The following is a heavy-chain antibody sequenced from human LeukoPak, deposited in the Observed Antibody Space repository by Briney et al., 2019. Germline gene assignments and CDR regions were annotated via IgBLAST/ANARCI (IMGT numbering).Heavy chain of an antibody. CDR3: AKLLGYCSGGSCYPTDY. J-gene: IGHJ4*02. D-gene: IGHD2-15*01. Sequence: GGTLRLSCAASGFTFSSYGMSWVRQAPGKGLEWVSAISGSGGSTYYADSVKGRFTISRDNSKNTLYLQMNSLRAEDTAVYYCAKLLGYCSGGSCYPTDYWGQGTLVTVSS. V-gene: IGHV3-23*01. CDR1: GFTFSSYG. CDR2: ISGSGGST.